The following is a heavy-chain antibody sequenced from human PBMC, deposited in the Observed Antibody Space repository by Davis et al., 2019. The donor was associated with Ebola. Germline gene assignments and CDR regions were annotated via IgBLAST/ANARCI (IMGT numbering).Heavy chain of an antibody. CDR3: AKNYYYGSGSYLYQDAFDV. D-gene: IGHD3-10*01. Sequence: GGSLRLSCAASGFTFSSYAMSWVRQAPGKGLEWVSAISGSGGSTYYADSVKGRFTISRDNSKNTLYLQMNSLRAEDTAVYHCAKNYYYGSGSYLYQDAFDVWGQGTLVTVS. J-gene: IGHJ3*01. CDR2: ISGSGGST. CDR1: GFTFSSYA. V-gene: IGHV3-23*01.